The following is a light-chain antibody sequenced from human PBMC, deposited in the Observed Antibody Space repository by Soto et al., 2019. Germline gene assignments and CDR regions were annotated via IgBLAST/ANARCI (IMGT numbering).Light chain of an antibody. J-gene: IGLJ1*01. CDR2: DVN. Sequence: QSALTQPASVSGSPGHSITISCTGARTDVDGYDYVTWYQQHPGQAPKLMIYDVNNRPSGVSHRFSGSKSGDTASLTISGLQAEDDADYYCSSYTASAPFYIFGTGTKVTVL. CDR3: SSYTASAPFYI. V-gene: IGLV2-14*03. CDR1: RTDVDGYDY.